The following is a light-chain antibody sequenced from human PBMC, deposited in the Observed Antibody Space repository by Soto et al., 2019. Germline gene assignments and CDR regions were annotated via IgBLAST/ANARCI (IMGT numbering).Light chain of an antibody. V-gene: IGKV1-6*01. CDR2: GAS. J-gene: IGKJ1*01. CDR1: QCIRTD. CDR3: LQDYSYPRT. Sequence: AVQMTQSPSSLSASVGDRVAITCRASQCIRTDLGWYQQTPGKAPKLLISGASRLQSGVPSRFSGSGSGAEFTLTISSLQPEDSATYYCLQDYSYPRTFGQGTKVDIK.